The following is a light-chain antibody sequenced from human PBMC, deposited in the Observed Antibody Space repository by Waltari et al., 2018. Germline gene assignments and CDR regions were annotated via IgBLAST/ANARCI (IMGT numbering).Light chain of an antibody. CDR3: LQYDSDART. Sequence: DIQMTQSPSTLSASVGDRVTITCRASQSISTLLSWYQQKPGKVPTLLIYNASKLESGGPSRFSGSGSGTEFTLTISSLQPDDFAGYHCLQYDSDARTFGQGTKVEIK. CDR1: QSISTL. V-gene: IGKV1-5*03. J-gene: IGKJ1*01. CDR2: NAS.